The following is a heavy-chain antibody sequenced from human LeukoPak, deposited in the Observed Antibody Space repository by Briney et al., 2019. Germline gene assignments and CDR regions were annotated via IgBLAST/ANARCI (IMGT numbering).Heavy chain of an antibody. V-gene: IGHV1-3*01. D-gene: IGHD3/OR15-3a*01. Sequence: EASVKVSCKASGYTFTSYAMHWVRQAPGQRLEWMGWINAGNGNTKYSQKFQGRVTITRDTSASTAYMELSSLRSEDTAVYYCAGKSVSGTGYYIDYWGQGTLVTVSS. CDR2: INAGNGNT. J-gene: IGHJ4*02. CDR1: GYTFTSYA. CDR3: AGKSVSGTGYYIDY.